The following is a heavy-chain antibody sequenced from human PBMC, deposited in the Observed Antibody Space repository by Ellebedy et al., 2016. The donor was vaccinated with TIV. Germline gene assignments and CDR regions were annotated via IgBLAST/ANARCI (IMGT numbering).Heavy chain of an antibody. J-gene: IGHJ4*02. D-gene: IGHD2-15*01. CDR2: ISSSSSTI. Sequence: GGSLRLSXAASGFTFSTYSMNWVRQAPGKGLEWVSYISSSSSTIYYADSVKGRFTISRDNAKNSPYLQMNSLRDEDTAVYYCARDRGGGSCTDWGQGTLVTVSS. V-gene: IGHV3-48*02. CDR3: ARDRGGGSCTD. CDR1: GFTFSTYS.